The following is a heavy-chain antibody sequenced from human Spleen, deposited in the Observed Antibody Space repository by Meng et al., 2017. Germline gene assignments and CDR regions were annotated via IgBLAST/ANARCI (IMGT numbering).Heavy chain of an antibody. CDR1: GGSISSRSYY. D-gene: IGHD6-19*01. CDR2: LYYSGST. Sequence: QLQVQESGPGLVNPSETLSITCAVSGGSISSRSYYWGWIRQPPGKGLEWIGSLYYSGSTYYNPSLKSRVTMSVDTSKNQFSLKLSSVTAADTAVYYCVRSSGWVRTGFDPWGQGTLVTVSS. CDR3: VRSSGWVRTGFDP. V-gene: IGHV4-39*01. J-gene: IGHJ5*02.